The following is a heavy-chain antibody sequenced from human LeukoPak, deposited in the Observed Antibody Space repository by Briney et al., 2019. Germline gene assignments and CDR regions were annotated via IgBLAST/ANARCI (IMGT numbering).Heavy chain of an antibody. CDR3: ARGVCSGGGCYGLLNY. CDR2: INHSGST. V-gene: IGHV4-34*01. Sequence: SETLSLTCAVYGGSFSGYYWSWIRQPPGKGVEWIGEINHSGSTNYNPSLKSRVTISVDTSKNQFSLKLSSVTAADTAVYYCARGVCSGGGCYGLLNYWGQGTLVTVSS. D-gene: IGHD2-15*01. J-gene: IGHJ4*02. CDR1: GGSFSGYY.